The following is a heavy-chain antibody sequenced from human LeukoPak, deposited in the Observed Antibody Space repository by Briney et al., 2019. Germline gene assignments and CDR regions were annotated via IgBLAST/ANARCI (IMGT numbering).Heavy chain of an antibody. CDR1: GYTFTSYG. Sequence: GASVKVSCKASGYTFTSYGISRVRQAPGQGLEWMGWISAYNGNTNYAQKLQGRVTMTTDTSTSTAYMELRSLRSDDTAVYYCARAVGYCSSTSCYTSAFDIWGQGTMVTVSS. V-gene: IGHV1-18*01. D-gene: IGHD2-2*02. CDR2: ISAYNGNT. CDR3: ARAVGYCSSTSCYTSAFDI. J-gene: IGHJ3*02.